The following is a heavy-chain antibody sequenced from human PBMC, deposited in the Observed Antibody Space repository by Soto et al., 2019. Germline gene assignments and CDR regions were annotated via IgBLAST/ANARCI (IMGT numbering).Heavy chain of an antibody. Sequence: QVQLQQWGAGLLKPSETLSLTCAVYGGSFSGYYWSWIRQPPGKGLEWIGEINHSGSTNYNPSLKSRVTISVDTSKTQFSLKLSSVTAADTAVYYCARVAAAAGVCDYWGQGTLVTVSS. CDR2: INHSGST. J-gene: IGHJ4*02. V-gene: IGHV4-34*01. D-gene: IGHD6-13*01. CDR3: ARVAAAAGVCDY. CDR1: GGSFSGYY.